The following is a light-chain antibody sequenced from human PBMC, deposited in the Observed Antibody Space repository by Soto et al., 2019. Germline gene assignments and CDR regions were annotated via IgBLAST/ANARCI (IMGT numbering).Light chain of an antibody. CDR2: DVS. Sequence: QSALTPPASVSGSPGQSITISCTGTSSDVGGYDYVSWYQQHPGKAPKLLIFDVSKRPSGVSYRFSGSKSGNTASLTISGLQSEDEADYYCSSYSSSITLVFGGGTKLTVL. CDR1: SSDVGGYDY. J-gene: IGLJ2*01. CDR3: SSYSSSITLV. V-gene: IGLV2-14*01.